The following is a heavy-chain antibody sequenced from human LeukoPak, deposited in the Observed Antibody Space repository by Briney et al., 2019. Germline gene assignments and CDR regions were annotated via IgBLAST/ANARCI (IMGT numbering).Heavy chain of an antibody. CDR3: ARALNPQYYYDSSGLGY. CDR1: GGSFSGYY. Sequence: SETLSLTCAVYGGSFSGYYWSWIRRPPGKGLEWIGEINHSGSTNYNPSLKSRVTISVDTSKNQFSLKLSPVTAADTAVYYCARALNPQYYYDSSGLGYWGQGTLVTVSS. J-gene: IGHJ4*02. V-gene: IGHV4-34*01. CDR2: INHSGST. D-gene: IGHD3-22*01.